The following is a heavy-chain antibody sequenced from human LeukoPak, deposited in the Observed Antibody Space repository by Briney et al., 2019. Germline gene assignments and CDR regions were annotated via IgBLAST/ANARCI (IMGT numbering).Heavy chain of an antibody. Sequence: PSETLSLXXXXXXGXXXSXYWTWIRQPPGKGLEYIGYIYYTGATNYNPSLKSRVTISVDTSKNQFSLRLSSVTAADTAVYFCAKYGNSGWVIDYWGQGTLVTVSS. D-gene: IGHD6-19*01. V-gene: IGHV4-59*08. J-gene: IGHJ4*02. CDR3: AKYGNSGWVIDY. CDR2: IYYTGAT. CDR1: XGXXXSXY.